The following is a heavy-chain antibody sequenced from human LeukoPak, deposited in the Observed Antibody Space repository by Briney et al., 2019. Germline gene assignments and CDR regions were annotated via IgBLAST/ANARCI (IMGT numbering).Heavy chain of an antibody. V-gene: IGHV3-23*01. J-gene: IGHJ5*02. CDR3: AKIVRYYYDRSGYGGSLAS. CDR1: GFTFSSYA. CDR2: ISGSGGST. D-gene: IGHD3-22*01. Sequence: GGSLRLSCAASGFTFSSYAMSWVRQAPGKGLEWVSAISGSGGSTYYADSVKGRFTISRDNSKNTLYLQMNSLRAEDTAVYYCAKIVRYYYDRSGYGGSLASWGQETRVT.